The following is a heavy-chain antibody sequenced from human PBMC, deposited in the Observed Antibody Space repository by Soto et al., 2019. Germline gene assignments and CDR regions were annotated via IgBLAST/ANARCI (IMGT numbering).Heavy chain of an antibody. J-gene: IGHJ4*02. V-gene: IGHV1-3*01. CDR1: VYTFTIYP. D-gene: IGHD6-25*01. CDR2: INAGNGNT. Sequence: SVKLSCKASVYTFTIYPIHWVRQAPGQRLEWMGWINAGNGNTKYSQKFQGRVTITRDTSASTAYMELSSLRSEDTAVYYCERDLGGRPDYWGQGTLVTVSS. CDR3: ERDLGGRPDY.